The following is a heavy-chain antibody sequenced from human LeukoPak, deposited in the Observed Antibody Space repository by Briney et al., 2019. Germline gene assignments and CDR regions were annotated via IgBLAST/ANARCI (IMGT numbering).Heavy chain of an antibody. CDR1: GFSFNSYW. Sequence: PGGSLRLSCAASGFSFNSYWMHWVRQVPGKGLVWVSRISSDGSTTSYADSVKGRFTISRDNAKNTLYLQMNSPRDEDTAIYYCARAQAVAGTGGFDPWGQGTLVTVSS. CDR2: ISSDGSTT. D-gene: IGHD6-19*01. CDR3: ARAQAVAGTGGFDP. J-gene: IGHJ5*02. V-gene: IGHV3-74*01.